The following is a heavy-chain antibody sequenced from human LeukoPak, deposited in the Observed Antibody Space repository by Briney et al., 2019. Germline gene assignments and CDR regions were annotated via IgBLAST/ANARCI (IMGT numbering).Heavy chain of an antibody. D-gene: IGHD3-10*01. Sequence: SETLSLTCTVSGGSISSYYWSWTRQPPGKGLEWIGYIYYSGSTNYNPSLKSRVTISVDTSKNQFSLKLSSVTAADTAVYYCARDPVDYGSENYGMDVWGQGTTVTVSS. CDR1: GGSISSYY. CDR2: IYYSGST. V-gene: IGHV4-59*01. CDR3: ARDPVDYGSENYGMDV. J-gene: IGHJ6*02.